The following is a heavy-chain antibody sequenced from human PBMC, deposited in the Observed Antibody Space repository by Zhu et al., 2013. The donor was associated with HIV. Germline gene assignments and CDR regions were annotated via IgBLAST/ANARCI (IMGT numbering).Heavy chain of an antibody. CDR1: GYSITTDYH. CDR2: ISPSGTR. V-gene: IGHV4-38-2*02. CDR3: VRQLGSNWYVDY. D-gene: IGHD6-13*01. Sequence: QVQLHESGPGLVKPSGTLSLTCTVSGYSITTDYHWGWIRQPPGRVLEWIGSISPSGTRYYNPSLKGRLTISLDTSKNQFSLRLTSVTAADTAVYYCVRQLGSNWYVDYWGQGTLVTVS. J-gene: IGHJ4*02.